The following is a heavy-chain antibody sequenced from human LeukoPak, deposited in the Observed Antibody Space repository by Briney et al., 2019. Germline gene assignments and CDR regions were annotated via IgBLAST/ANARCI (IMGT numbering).Heavy chain of an antibody. CDR3: AAGPWELDF. J-gene: IGHJ4*02. V-gene: IGHV4-4*09. D-gene: IGHD1-26*01. CDR1: GVSSNTYS. CDR2: IYNGGNT. Sequence: PSGTCSLTSIALGVSSNTYSASWSGQPPGKGLEFIGFIYNGGNTNYNPSLKSRATISVDTSNNQFSLRLTSVTAADTAMYYCAAGPWELDFWGQGTLVTVSS.